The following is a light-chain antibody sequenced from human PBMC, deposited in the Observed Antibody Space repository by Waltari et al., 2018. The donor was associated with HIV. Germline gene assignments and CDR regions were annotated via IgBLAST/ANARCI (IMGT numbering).Light chain of an antibody. J-gene: IGKJ4*01. CDR3: QHRSTRPPGT. CDR1: QFINVY. Sequence: ENVLTQSPATLALSPGERATLSCSASQFINVYLAWYQHKPGQAPRLLIYDASKRATGIPARFSGSGSGTDFTLTISSLEPEDFAVYYCQHRSTRPPGTFGGGTKVEI. CDR2: DAS. V-gene: IGKV3-11*01.